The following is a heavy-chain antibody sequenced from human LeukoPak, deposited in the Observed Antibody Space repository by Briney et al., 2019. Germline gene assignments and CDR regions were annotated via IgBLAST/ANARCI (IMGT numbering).Heavy chain of an antibody. CDR2: ISGSGGST. CDR3: AKAAIHDYVWGSYRTADFDY. J-gene: IGHJ4*02. V-gene: IGHV3-23*01. Sequence: QTGGSLRLSCAASGFTFSSYAMSWVRQAPGKGLEWVSAISGSGGSTYYADSVKGRFTISRDNSKNTLYLQMNSLRAEDTAVYYCAKAAIHDYVWGSYRTADFDYWGQGTLVTVSS. D-gene: IGHD3-16*02. CDR1: GFTFSSYA.